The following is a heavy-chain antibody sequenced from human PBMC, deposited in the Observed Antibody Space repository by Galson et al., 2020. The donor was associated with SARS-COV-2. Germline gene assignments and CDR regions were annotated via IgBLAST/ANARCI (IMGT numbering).Heavy chain of an antibody. CDR1: GFTFSSYA. CDR2: ISYDGSNK. CDR3: ARVASGSYRGGFDY. Sequence: GESLKISCAASGFTFSSYAMHWVRQAPGKGLEWVAVISYDGSNKYYADSVKGRFTISRDNSKNTLYLQMNSLRAEDTAVYYCARVASGSYRGGFDYWGQGTLVTVSS. J-gene: IGHJ4*02. V-gene: IGHV3-30-3*01. D-gene: IGHD1-26*01.